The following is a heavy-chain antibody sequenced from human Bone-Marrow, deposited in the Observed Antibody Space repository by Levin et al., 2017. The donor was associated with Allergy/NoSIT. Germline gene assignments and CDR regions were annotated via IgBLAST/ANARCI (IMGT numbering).Heavy chain of an antibody. J-gene: IGHJ6*02. CDR1: GGSVSSGSYY. CDR3: AREGTYSSSSKLRSTYDGMDV. Sequence: SETLSLTCTVSGGSVSSGSYYWSWIRQPPGKGLEWIGYIYYSGSTNYNPSLKSRVTISVDTSKNQFSLKLSSVTAADTAVYYCAREGTYSSSSKLRSTYDGMDVWGQGTTVTVSS. V-gene: IGHV4-61*01. CDR2: IYYSGST. D-gene: IGHD6-6*01.